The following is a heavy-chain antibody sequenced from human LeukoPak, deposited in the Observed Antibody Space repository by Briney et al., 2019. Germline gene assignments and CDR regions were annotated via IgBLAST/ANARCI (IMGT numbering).Heavy chain of an antibody. J-gene: IGHJ5*02. CDR3: ARSPDDNWNDSWFDP. CDR2: IYHSGST. Sequence: SETLSLTCTVSGYSISSGYYWGWIRQPPGKGLKWIRSIYHSGSTYYNPSLKSRVTISVDTSKNQFSLKLSSVTAADTAVYYCARSPDDNWNDSWFDPWGQGTLVTVSS. D-gene: IGHD1-1*01. V-gene: IGHV4-38-2*02. CDR1: GYSISSGYY.